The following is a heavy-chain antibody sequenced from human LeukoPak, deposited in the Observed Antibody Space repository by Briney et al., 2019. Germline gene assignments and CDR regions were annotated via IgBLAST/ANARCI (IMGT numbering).Heavy chain of an antibody. CDR2: INHSGST. V-gene: IGHV4-34*01. Sequence: SETLSLTCAVYGGSFSGYYWSWIRQPPGKGLEWIGEINHSGSTNYNPSLKSRVTISVDTSKNQFSLKLSSVTAAGTAVYYCARVLRVSHYYYGMDVWGQGATVTVSS. J-gene: IGHJ6*02. D-gene: IGHD6-6*01. CDR3: ARVLRVSHYYYGMDV. CDR1: GGSFSGYY.